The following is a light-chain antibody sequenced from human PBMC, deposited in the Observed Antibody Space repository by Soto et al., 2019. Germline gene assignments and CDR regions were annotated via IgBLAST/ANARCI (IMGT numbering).Light chain of an antibody. J-gene: IGLJ2*01. CDR2: LNSDGSH. CDR3: QTWGTGIVV. CDR1: SGHSSYA. Sequence: QLVLTQSPSASASLGASVKLTCTLSSGHSSYAIAWHQQQPEQGPRYLMKLNSDGSHSKGDGIPDRFSGSSSGAERYLTISSLQYEDEAYYYCQTWGTGIVVFGGGTKLTVL. V-gene: IGLV4-69*01.